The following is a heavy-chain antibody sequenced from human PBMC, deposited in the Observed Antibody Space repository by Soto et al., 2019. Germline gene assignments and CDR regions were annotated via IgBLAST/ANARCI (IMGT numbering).Heavy chain of an antibody. J-gene: IGHJ6*03. V-gene: IGHV3-74*01. CDR2: INSDGSST. Sequence: GGSLRLSCAASGFTFSSYWMHWVRQAPGKGLVWVSRINSDGSSTSYAGYVKGRFTISRDNSKNTLYLQMNSLRAEDTAVYYCARDRGDDILTGYFYYYYYMDVWGKGTTVTVSS. D-gene: IGHD3-9*01. CDR1: GFTFSSYW. CDR3: ARDRGDDILTGYFYYYYYMDV.